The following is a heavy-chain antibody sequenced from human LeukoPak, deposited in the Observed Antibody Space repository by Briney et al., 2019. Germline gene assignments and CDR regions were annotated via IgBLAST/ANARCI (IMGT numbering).Heavy chain of an antibody. CDR2: INPNSGGT. CDR3: ARASRATAAFDI. CDR1: GYTFTGYY. J-gene: IGHJ3*02. V-gene: IGHV1-2*06. D-gene: IGHD1-26*01. Sequence: ASVKASCKASGYTFTGYYMHWVRQAPGQGLEWMGRINPNSGGTNYAQKFQGRVTMTRDTSISTAYMELSRLRSDDTAVYYCARASRATAAFDIWGQGTMVTVSS.